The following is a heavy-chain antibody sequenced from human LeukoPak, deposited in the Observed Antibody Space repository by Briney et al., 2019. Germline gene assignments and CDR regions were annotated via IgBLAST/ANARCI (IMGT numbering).Heavy chain of an antibody. V-gene: IGHV4-34*01. J-gene: IGHJ4*02. CDR3: ARGTTVVLYYFDY. CDR1: GGSFSGYY. CDR2: INHSGST. D-gene: IGHD4-23*01. Sequence: NPSETLSLTCAVYGGSFSGYYWSWIRQPPGKGLEWIGEINHSGSTNYNPSLKSRVTISVDTSKNQFSLKLSSVTAADTAVYYCARGTTVVLYYFDYRGQGTLVTVSS.